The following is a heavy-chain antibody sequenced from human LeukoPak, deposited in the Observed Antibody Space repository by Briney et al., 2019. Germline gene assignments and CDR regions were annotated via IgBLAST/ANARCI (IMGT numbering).Heavy chain of an antibody. CDR3: ARAGRISSNWFDP. Sequence: ASVKVSCKASGYTFTGYYMHWVRQAPGQGLEWMGWINPNSGGTNYAQKFQGRVTMTRDTSIGTAYMELSRLRSDDTAVYYCARAGRISSNWFDPWGQGTLVTVSS. CDR2: INPNSGGT. D-gene: IGHD2-15*01. J-gene: IGHJ5*02. V-gene: IGHV1-2*02. CDR1: GYTFTGYY.